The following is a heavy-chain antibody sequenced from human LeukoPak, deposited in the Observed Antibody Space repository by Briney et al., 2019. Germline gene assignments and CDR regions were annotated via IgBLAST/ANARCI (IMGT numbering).Heavy chain of an antibody. CDR2: LNPNTGGT. D-gene: IGHD3-9*01. V-gene: IGHV1-2*02. Sequence: SMKVSCKASGYTFTGYYMHWVRQAPGQGLEWMGCLNPNTGGTNYAQRFQGRVTMTRDTSISTAYMELSRLKSDDTAVYYCTRDHDMAAFDIWGQGTKVIVSP. CDR3: TRDHDMAAFDI. CDR1: GYTFTGYY. J-gene: IGHJ3*02.